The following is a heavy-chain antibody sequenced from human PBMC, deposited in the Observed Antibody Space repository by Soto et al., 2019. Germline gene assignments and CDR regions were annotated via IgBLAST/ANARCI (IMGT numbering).Heavy chain of an antibody. CDR3: SRENWFQDY. V-gene: IGHV3-7*03. D-gene: IGHD3-9*01. CDR2: INLDGSEQ. Sequence: PGGSLRLSCVASGFTFTRYYMTWVRQAPGKGLEWVASINLDGSEQFYVDSVKGRFIISRDNARSSLYLQMNSLRAEDTALYFCSRENWFQDYWGPGTLVTVPS. J-gene: IGHJ4*02. CDR1: GFTFTRYY.